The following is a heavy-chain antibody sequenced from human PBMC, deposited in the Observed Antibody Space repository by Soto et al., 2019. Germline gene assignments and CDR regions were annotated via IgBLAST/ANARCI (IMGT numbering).Heavy chain of an antibody. D-gene: IGHD3-9*01. CDR3: ARSFNDWTTYFDY. CDR2: LYTGGSA. CDR1: GFSVTDHY. Sequence: PGGSLRLSCAASGFSVTDHYMTWVRQAPGKGLEWVSVLYTGGSAYYSDSVKGRFTISRDSSTNTLYLQMNSLKVGDTAFYFCARSFNDWTTYFDYWSEGTLVTVSS. V-gene: IGHV3-53*01. J-gene: IGHJ4*02.